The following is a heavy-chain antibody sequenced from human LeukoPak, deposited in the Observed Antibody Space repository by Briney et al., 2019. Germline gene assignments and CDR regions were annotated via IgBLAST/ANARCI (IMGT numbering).Heavy chain of an antibody. J-gene: IGHJ4*02. CDR2: IYYSGTT. D-gene: IGHD6-13*01. V-gene: IGHV4-59*08. Sequence: TSETLSLTCTVSGGSISSYYWSCTRQPPGKGLEWIGYIYYSGTTNYNPSLKSRVTILVDTSKNQFSLNLSSVTAADTAVYYCARRGIAAAGYDYWGQGTLVTVSS. CDR1: GGSISSYY. CDR3: ARRGIAAAGYDY.